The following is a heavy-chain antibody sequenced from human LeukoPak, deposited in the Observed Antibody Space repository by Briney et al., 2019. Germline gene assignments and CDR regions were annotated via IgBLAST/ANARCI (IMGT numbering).Heavy chain of an antibody. Sequence: SETLSLTCTVSGGSISTYYWSWIRQPPGKGLEWIGYIYYIGTTNCNPSLRSRVTMSVDTSKNQFSLKLSSVTAADTAVYYCASLSGSYSRGYFDYWGQGTLVPVSS. CDR1: GGSISTYY. V-gene: IGHV4-59*01. J-gene: IGHJ4*02. CDR3: ASLSGSYSRGYFDY. D-gene: IGHD1-26*01. CDR2: IYYIGTT.